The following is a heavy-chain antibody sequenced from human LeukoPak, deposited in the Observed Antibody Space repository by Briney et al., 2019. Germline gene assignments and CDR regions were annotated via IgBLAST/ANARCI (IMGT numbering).Heavy chain of an antibody. V-gene: IGHV1-24*01. Sequence: GASVKVSCKVSGYTLTELSMHWVRQAPGKGLEWMGGFDPEDGETIYAQKFQGRVTMTEDTSTDTAYMELSSLRSEDTAVYYCATCSGGSCYPPFLFDYWGQGTLVTVSS. J-gene: IGHJ4*02. CDR2: FDPEDGET. CDR1: GYTLTELS. D-gene: IGHD2-15*01. CDR3: ATCSGGSCYPPFLFDY.